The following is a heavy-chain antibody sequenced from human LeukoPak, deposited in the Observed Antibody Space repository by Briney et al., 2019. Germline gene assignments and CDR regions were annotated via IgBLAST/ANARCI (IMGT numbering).Heavy chain of an antibody. Sequence: SVTVSCKASGGTFSSYAISWVRQAPGQGLEWMGRIIPILGIANYAQKFQGRVTITADKSTSTAYMELSSLRSEDTAVYYCARSYSSGWYEYYFDYWGQGTLVTVSS. D-gene: IGHD6-19*01. CDR2: IIPILGIA. CDR3: ARSYSSGWYEYYFDY. V-gene: IGHV1-69*04. CDR1: GGTFSSYA. J-gene: IGHJ4*02.